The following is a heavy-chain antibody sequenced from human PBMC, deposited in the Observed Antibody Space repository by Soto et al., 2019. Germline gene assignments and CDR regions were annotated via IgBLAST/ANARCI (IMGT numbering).Heavy chain of an antibody. D-gene: IGHD5-12*01. J-gene: IGHJ5*02. CDR1: GGSVSSGDYY. CDR2: IYSSGGT. CDR3: ARAYSGFDSANFYP. V-gene: IGHV4-30-4*01. Sequence: SETLSLTWTVCGGSVSSGDYYWSWIRQPPGKGLEWIGYIYSSGGTHYNPSLKGRITMSVDTSENHFSLKLSSVTAADTAVYSFARAYSGFDSANFYPCGQGTLVIVDS.